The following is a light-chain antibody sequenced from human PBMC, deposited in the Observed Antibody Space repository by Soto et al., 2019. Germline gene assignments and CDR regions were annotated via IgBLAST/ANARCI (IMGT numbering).Light chain of an antibody. CDR2: SAS. CDR1: QSISNC. V-gene: IGKV1-39*01. Sequence: DVQITQSTSSLSASIGDRVTVTCRSSQSISNCLNWYQHKPGNAPKILIHSASTLESGVPSSFSGGGSVTEFNFTISSLQREDSATYYCQESYTTPLTVGGGTKVDIK. CDR3: QESYTTPLT. J-gene: IGKJ4*01.